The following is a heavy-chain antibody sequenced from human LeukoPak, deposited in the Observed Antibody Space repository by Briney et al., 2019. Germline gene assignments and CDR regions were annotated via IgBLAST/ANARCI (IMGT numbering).Heavy chain of an antibody. D-gene: IGHD6-13*01. V-gene: IGHV5-51*01. CDR2: IFPGDSDT. CDR1: GYSFTNYW. J-gene: IGHJ4*02. CDR3: ARFPTDSSSLFDY. Sequence: GESLKISCKGSGYSFTNYWIGWVRQMPGKGLEWMGIIFPGDSDTRYSPSFQGQVTISVDKSINTAYLQWSSLKASDTAMYYCARFPTDSSSLFDYWGRGTLVTVSS.